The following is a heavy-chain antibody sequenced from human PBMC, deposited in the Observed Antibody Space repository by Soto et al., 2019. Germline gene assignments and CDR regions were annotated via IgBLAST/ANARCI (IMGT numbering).Heavy chain of an antibody. CDR3: ARRYCASDNCPLFYYFVDL. CDR2: IIPVFRSA. J-gene: IGHJ6*02. D-gene: IGHD2-21*02. CDR1: GGTFNKFA. Sequence: VQLVQSGAEVKKTGSSVKVSCKASGGTFNKFAFSWVRQAPGQGFEWIGGIIPVFRSANYAQRFRGRITITADEYTSTVYLYLNDLRSDDTAVYYCARRYCASDNCPLFYYFVDLWGLGTTVTVSS. V-gene: IGHV1-69*01.